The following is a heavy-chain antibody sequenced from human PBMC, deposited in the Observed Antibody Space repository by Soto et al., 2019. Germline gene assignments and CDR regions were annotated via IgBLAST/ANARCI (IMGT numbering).Heavy chain of an antibody. CDR3: AHLNYCSGGSGYGSDAFDI. V-gene: IGHV2-5*02. D-gene: IGHD2-15*01. J-gene: IGHJ3*02. CDR2: IYWDDDK. CDR1: GFSLSTSGVG. Sequence: SGPTLVYPTQTLTLTCTCSGFSLSTSGVGVGWIRQPPGKALEWLALIYWDDDKRYSPSLKSRLTITKDTSKNQVVLTMTNMDPVDTATYYCAHLNYCSGGSGYGSDAFDIWGQGTMVTVSS.